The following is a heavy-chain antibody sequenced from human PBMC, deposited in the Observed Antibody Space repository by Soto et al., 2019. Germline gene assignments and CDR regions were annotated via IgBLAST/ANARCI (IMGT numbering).Heavy chain of an antibody. CDR1: GFTFTSSA. V-gene: IGHV1-58*01. CDR3: AKARAVRLEVCDS. Sequence: SVKVSCKASGFTFTSSAVQWVRQARGQRLEWIGWIVVGSGNTNYAQKFQERVTITRDMSTSTAYMELSSLRSDDTAIYYCAKARAVRLEVCDSWGQGALVTVSS. D-gene: IGHD6-19*01. CDR2: IVVGSGNT. J-gene: IGHJ4*02.